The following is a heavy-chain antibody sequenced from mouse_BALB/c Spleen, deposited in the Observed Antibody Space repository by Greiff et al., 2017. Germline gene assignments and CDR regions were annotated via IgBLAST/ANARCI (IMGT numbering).Heavy chain of an antibody. CDR1: GFNIKDTY. J-gene: IGHJ4*01. D-gene: IGHD2-4*01. V-gene: IGHV14-3*02. CDR3: ASYYDYDEGYAMDY. Sequence: EVQLQQSGAELVKPGASVKLSCTASGFNIKDTYMHWVKQRPEQGLEWIGRIDPANGNTKYDPKFQGKATITADTSSNTAYLQLSSLTSEDTAVYYCASYYDYDEGYAMDYWGQGTSVTVSS. CDR2: IDPANGNT.